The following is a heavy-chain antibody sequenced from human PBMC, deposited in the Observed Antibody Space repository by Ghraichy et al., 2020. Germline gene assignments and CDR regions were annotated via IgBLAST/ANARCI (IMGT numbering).Heavy chain of an antibody. CDR2: IYPGDSDT. CDR1: GYSFTSYW. CDR3: ARRPNPMIVVDPKGGSAFDF. Sequence: GESLNISCKGSGYSFTSYWIGWVRQMPGKGLEWMGIIYPGDSDTRYSPSFQGQVTISADKSISTAYLQWSSLKASDTAMYYCARRPNPMIVVDPKGGSAFDFWGQGTMVTVSS. V-gene: IGHV5-51*01. J-gene: IGHJ3*01. D-gene: IGHD3-22*01.